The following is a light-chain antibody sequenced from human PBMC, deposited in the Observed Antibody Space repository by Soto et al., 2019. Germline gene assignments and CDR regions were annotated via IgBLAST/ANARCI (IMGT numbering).Light chain of an antibody. J-gene: IGKJ1*01. V-gene: IGKV1-17*01. CDR2: AAS. CDR3: QHYNIYSEA. CDR1: QDIRSD. Sequence: DIPMTQSPSSLSASVGDRVTITCQASQDIRSDLGWYQQKPGKAPKRLIYAASSLQSGVPSRFSGSGSGTEFTLTISSLQPDDFAPYYCQHYNIYSEAFGQGTKMAIK.